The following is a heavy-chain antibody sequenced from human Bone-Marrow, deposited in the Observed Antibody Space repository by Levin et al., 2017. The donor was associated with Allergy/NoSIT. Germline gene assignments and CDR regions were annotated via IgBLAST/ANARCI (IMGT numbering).Heavy chain of an antibody. Sequence: GESLKISCAASGFTFSSYWMSWVRQAPGKGLEWVANIKQDGSEKYYVDSVKGRFTISRDNAKNSLYLQMNSLRAEDTAVYYCARDNMVRGVILPNYYYYGMDVWGQGTTVTVSS. CDR2: IKQDGSEK. CDR3: ARDNMVRGVILPNYYYYGMDV. J-gene: IGHJ6*02. V-gene: IGHV3-7*01. D-gene: IGHD3-10*01. CDR1: GFTFSSYW.